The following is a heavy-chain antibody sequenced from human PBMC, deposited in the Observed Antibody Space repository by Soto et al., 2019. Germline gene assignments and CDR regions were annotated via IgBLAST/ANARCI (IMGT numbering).Heavy chain of an antibody. Sequence: QVQLVQSGAEVKKPGSSVKVSCKAPGGTFSSYAISWVRQTPGQGLEWMGGVIPIFGTAKYAQKFQGRVTITADESTSTGYMELRNLRSEDTAVYYCARSQGGSSSLDIYYYYYYGMDVWGQGTTVTVSS. D-gene: IGHD2-15*01. CDR2: VIPIFGTA. CDR3: ARSQGGSSSLDIYYYYYYGMDV. V-gene: IGHV1-69*01. J-gene: IGHJ6*02. CDR1: GGTFSSYA.